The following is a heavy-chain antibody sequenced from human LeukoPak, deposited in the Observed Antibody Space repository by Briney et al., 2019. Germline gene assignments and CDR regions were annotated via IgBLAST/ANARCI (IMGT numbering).Heavy chain of an antibody. V-gene: IGHV4-39*07. CDR2: IYHSGST. Sequence: PSETLSLTCTVSGGSISSGSYYWSWIRQPPGKGLEWIGSIYHSGSTYYNPSLKSRVTISVDTSKNQFSLKLSSVTAADTAVYYCARAAAMVDYWGQGTLVTVSS. J-gene: IGHJ4*02. CDR3: ARAAAMVDY. CDR1: GGSISSGSYY. D-gene: IGHD5-18*01.